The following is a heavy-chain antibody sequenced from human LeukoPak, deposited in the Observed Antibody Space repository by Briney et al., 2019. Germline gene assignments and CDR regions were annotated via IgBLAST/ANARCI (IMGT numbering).Heavy chain of an antibody. V-gene: IGHV1-69*05. D-gene: IGHD4-11*01. CDR3: AGAESDYTNYYYMDV. Sequence: RASVKVSCKASGGTFSSYAISWVRQAPGQGLEWMGGIIPIFGTANYAQKFQGRVTITTDESTSTAYMELSSLRSEDTAVYYCAGAESDYTNYYYMDVWGKGTTVTVSS. CDR1: GGTFSSYA. CDR2: IIPIFGTA. J-gene: IGHJ6*03.